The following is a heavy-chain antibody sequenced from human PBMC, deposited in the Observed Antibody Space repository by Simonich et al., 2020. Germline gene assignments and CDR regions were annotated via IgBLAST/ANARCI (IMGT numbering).Heavy chain of an antibody. CDR3: AKRSGVSITGTFDY. Sequence: EVQLLESGGGLVQPGGSLRLSCAASGFTFSSYAMSWVRQAPGKGREWGSAISGSGGSTYYADSVKGRFTISRDNSKNTLYLQMNSLRAEDTAVYYCAKRSGVSITGTFDYWGQGTLVTVSS. V-gene: IGHV3-23*01. CDR1: GFTFSSYA. D-gene: IGHD1-7*01. CDR2: ISGSGGST. J-gene: IGHJ4*02.